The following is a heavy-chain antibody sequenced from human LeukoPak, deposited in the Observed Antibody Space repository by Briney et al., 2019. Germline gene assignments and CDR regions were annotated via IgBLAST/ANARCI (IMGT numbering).Heavy chain of an antibody. CDR3: ASYDSSGAYLQH. CDR2: IYSTGST. V-gene: IGHV4-4*07. CDR1: GGSISSYY. J-gene: IGHJ1*01. Sequence: SETLSLTCTVSGGSISSYYWSWIRLPAGKGLEWIGRIYSTGSTDYSPSLRSRVIMSVDTSKNQFSLRMSSVTAADTAVYYCASYDSSGAYLQHWGQGTLVTVSS. D-gene: IGHD3-22*01.